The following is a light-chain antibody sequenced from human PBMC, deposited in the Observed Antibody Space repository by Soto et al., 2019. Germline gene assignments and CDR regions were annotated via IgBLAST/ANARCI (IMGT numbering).Light chain of an antibody. CDR3: ISYTSDDVRYV. CDR1: NSDVGIYDF. CDR2: EVS. Sequence: SVLTQPASVSGTPGQSITTSCTGSNSDVGIYDFVSWYQHHPGRAPKLIVSEVSHRPSGVSNRFSGSKSGNTASLTISGLQSEDEADYYCISYTSDDVRYVFGTGTKVTVL. V-gene: IGLV2-14*01. J-gene: IGLJ1*01.